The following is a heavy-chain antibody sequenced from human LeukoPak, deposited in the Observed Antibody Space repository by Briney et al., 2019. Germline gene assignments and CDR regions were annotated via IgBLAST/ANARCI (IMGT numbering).Heavy chain of an antibody. J-gene: IGHJ5*02. CDR2: IIPILGIA. D-gene: IGHD4-17*01. V-gene: IGHV1-69*04. Sequence: ASVKVSCKASGGTFSSYAISWVRQAPGQGLEWMGRIIPILGIANYAQKFQGRVTITADKSTSTAYMELSSLRSEDTAVYYCASGPIRSPLGPWFDPWGQGTLVTVSS. CDR3: ASGPIRSPLGPWFDP. CDR1: GGTFSSYA.